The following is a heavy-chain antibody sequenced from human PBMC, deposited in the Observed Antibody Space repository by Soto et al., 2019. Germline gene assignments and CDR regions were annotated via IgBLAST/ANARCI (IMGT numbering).Heavy chain of an antibody. CDR2: IYYSGST. CDR1: GGSISSGGYY. V-gene: IGHV4-31*01. D-gene: IGHD6-13*01. J-gene: IGHJ6*02. CDR3: ARDLLIAAAPNYYYYGMDV. Sequence: QVQLQESGPGLVKPSQTLSLTCTVSGGSISSGGYYWSWIRQHPGKGLEWIGYIYYSGSTYYNPSLKSLVTISVDTSKNQFSLKLSSVTAADTAVYYCARDLLIAAAPNYYYYGMDVWGQGTTVTVSS.